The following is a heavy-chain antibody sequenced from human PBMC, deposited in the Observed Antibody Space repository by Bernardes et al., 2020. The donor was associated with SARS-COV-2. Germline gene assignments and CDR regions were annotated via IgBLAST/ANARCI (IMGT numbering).Heavy chain of an antibody. J-gene: IGHJ6*02. Sequence: ASVKVSCQASGYTFTGYYMHWVRQAPGQGLEWMGWINPNSGGTNYAQKFQGRVTMTRDTSISTAYMELRRLTSDDTAVYYCAIPPTNYDRYGMDVWGQGTTVTVSS. CDR2: INPNSGGT. CDR3: AIPPTNYDRYGMDV. CDR1: GYTFTGYY. V-gene: IGHV1-2*02. D-gene: IGHD3-22*01.